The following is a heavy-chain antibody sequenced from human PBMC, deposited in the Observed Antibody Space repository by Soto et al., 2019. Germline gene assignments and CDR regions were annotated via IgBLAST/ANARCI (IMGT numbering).Heavy chain of an antibody. CDR3: ATRGYSSSSPVGDY. CDR1: GGSFSGYY. CDR2: INHSGST. D-gene: IGHD6-13*01. J-gene: IGHJ4*02. V-gene: IGHV4-34*01. Sequence: NPSETLSLTCAVYGGSFSGYYWSWIRQPPGKGLEWIGEINHSGSTNYNPSLKSRVTISVDTSKNQFSLKLSSVTAADTAVYYCATRGYSSSSPVGDYWGQGTLVTVSS.